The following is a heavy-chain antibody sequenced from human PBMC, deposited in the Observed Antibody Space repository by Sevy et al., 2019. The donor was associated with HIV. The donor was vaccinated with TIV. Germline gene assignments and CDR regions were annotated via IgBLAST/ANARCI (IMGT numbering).Heavy chain of an antibody. CDR2: MNPNSGKT. Sequence: ASVKVSCKASGYTFTSYDINWVRQATGQGLEWMGWMNPNSGKTGYAQKLQGRVTMTRNTSISTAYMELGSLRCEDTAVHYCARVLKEFGFGELADYYYGMAVWGQGTTVTVS. CDR1: GYTFTSYD. CDR3: ARVLKEFGFGELADYYYGMAV. V-gene: IGHV1-8*01. J-gene: IGHJ6*02. D-gene: IGHD3-10*01.